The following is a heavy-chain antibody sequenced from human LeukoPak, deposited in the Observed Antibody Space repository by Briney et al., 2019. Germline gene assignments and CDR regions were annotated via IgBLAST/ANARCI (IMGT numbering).Heavy chain of an antibody. CDR2: TLPIFGTA. CDR1: GGTFNNFA. V-gene: IGHV1-69*13. D-gene: IGHD4-17*01. Sequence: GASVKVSCKASGGTFNNFAFSWVRQAPGQGLEWMGGTLPIFGTANYAQKFQGRVTITADESTSTAYMELNSLTSEDTAVYYCARDDYGDAFDIWGQGTMVAVSS. J-gene: IGHJ3*02. CDR3: ARDDYGDAFDI.